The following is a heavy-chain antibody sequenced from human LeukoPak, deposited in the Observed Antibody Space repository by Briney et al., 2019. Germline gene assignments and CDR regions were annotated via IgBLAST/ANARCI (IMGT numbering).Heavy chain of an antibody. Sequence: KPGGSLRLSCAASGFTFSSYSMNWVRQAPGKGLEWVSSITSSSSHIYYADSVKGRFTISRDNAKNSLFLQMNSLRADGTAVYYCARTWKYYFDNWGQGTLVTVSS. J-gene: IGHJ4*02. CDR1: GFTFSSYS. V-gene: IGHV3-21*01. D-gene: IGHD1-1*01. CDR3: ARTWKYYFDN. CDR2: ITSSSSHI.